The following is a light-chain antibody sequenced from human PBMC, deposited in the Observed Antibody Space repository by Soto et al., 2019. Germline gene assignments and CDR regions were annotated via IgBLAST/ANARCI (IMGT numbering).Light chain of an antibody. V-gene: IGLV1-47*01. Sequence: QSVLTQPPSASGTPGQRVTISCSGASSNIGSNYVYWYQQLPGMAPKLVIYRNNQRPSGGPDRFSGSKSGTSASLAISGVRSEDELQYYCAAWDDSLSSWLFGGGTKLTVL. CDR1: SSNIGSNY. CDR2: RNN. J-gene: IGLJ2*01. CDR3: AAWDDSLSSWL.